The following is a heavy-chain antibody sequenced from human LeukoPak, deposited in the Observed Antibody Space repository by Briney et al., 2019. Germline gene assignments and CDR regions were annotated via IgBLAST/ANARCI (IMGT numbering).Heavy chain of an antibody. CDR1: GFTFSHYD. D-gene: IGHD3-16*01. Sequence: GGSLRLSCIASGFTFSHYDMHWVRQVTGKGLEWISSIDTKDDTSYPHSVRGRFTSSREDAKNYFYLHMNSLTAGDTAVYYCARGRDSASDTYSFPHDAFYLSGEGRMVSVSS. CDR3: ARGRDSASDTYSFPHDAFYL. CDR2: IDTKDDT. J-gene: IGHJ3*01. V-gene: IGHV3-13*01.